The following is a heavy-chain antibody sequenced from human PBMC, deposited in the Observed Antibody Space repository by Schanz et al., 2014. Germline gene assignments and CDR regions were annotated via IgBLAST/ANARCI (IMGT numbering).Heavy chain of an antibody. V-gene: IGHV3-7*01. CDR3: ARGVRIDY. J-gene: IGHJ4*02. Sequence: PGGSLRLSCAASGFTFDDYAMSWVRQAPGKGLEWVANIKQDGSEKYYVDSVKGRFTISRDNAKNSLYLQMNSLTAEDTAVYYCARGVRIDYWGQGTLVTVSS. D-gene: IGHD3-3*01. CDR1: GFTFDDYA. CDR2: IKQDGSEK.